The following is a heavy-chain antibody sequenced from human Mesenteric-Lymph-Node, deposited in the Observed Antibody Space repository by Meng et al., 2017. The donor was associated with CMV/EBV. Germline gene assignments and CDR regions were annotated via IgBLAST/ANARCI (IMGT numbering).Heavy chain of an antibody. CDR3: TRLLMVYAIAGTYPNYFDS. D-gene: IGHD2-8*01. CDR1: FSSDG. J-gene: IGHJ4*01. Sequence: FSSDGMGCVRQASRKGLEWMSGSSGSGGDTYYADTVKGRFTVSRDNSKKKVYLQMNSLRAEDTAVYYCTRLLMVYAIAGTYPNYFDSWGHGTLVTVSS. CDR2: SSGSGGDT. V-gene: IGHV3-23*01.